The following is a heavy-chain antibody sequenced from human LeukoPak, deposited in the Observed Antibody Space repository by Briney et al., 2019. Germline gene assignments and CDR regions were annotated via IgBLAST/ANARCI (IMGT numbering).Heavy chain of an antibody. V-gene: IGHV3-20*04. CDR2: INWDGGAT. CDR3: ARDLSSSWYSLGF. CDR1: GITFDDYG. D-gene: IGHD6-13*01. J-gene: IGHJ4*02. Sequence: PGGSLRLSCTDSGITFDDYGLSWVRQAPGKGLEWVAGINWDGGATAYADSVKGRFTISRDNVKNSVFLQMSSLRAEDTALYYCARDLSSSWYSLGFWGQGTLVTVSS.